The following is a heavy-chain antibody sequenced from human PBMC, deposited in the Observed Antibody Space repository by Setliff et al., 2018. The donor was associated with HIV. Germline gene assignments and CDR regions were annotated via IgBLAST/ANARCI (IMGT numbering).Heavy chain of an antibody. CDR2: ISSSGNSI. J-gene: IGHJ4*02. D-gene: IGHD3-10*01. CDR1: GFSFSSYG. Sequence: QPGGSLRLSCAASGFSFSSYGMNWVRQAPGKGLEWVSYISSSGNSIYYADSVKGRFSISRDNAKNSLYLQMNSLRAEDTAVYYCVRDWLVREIIAVYYFDHWGQGTLVTVSS. CDR3: VRDWLVREIIAVYYFDH. V-gene: IGHV3-48*01.